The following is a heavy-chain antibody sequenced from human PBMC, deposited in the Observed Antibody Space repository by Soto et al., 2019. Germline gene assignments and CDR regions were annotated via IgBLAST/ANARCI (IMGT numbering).Heavy chain of an antibody. J-gene: IGHJ3*02. Sequence: LRLSCAGSGFTFSGHYMNWVRQAPGKGLEWVGRARKKGNTYTTEYAASVEGRFTISRDDSKNSLYLQMNSLKTEGTALYYCAREISGWAPDAFDIWGQGTMVTVSS. CDR2: ARKKGNTYTT. CDR1: GFTFSGHY. V-gene: IGHV3-72*01. CDR3: AREISGWAPDAFDI. D-gene: IGHD6-19*01.